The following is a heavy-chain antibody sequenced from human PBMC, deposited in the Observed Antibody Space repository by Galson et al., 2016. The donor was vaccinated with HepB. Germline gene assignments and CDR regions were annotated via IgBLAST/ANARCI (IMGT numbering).Heavy chain of an antibody. D-gene: IGHD6-6*01. Sequence: SVKASCKASGYIFTNYYMHWVRQAPGQGLEWMGMINPSDGDTTHGQEFRGRVTMTRDTSSTTVYMERSSLRPEDTAVYYCARPLSQLGGYRYWGQGTRVTVSS. CDR3: ARPLSQLGGYRY. V-gene: IGHV1-46*01. J-gene: IGHJ4*02. CDR2: INPSDGDT. CDR1: GYIFTNYY.